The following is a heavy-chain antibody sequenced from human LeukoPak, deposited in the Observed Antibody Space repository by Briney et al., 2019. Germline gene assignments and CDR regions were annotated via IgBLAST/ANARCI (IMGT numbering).Heavy chain of an antibody. V-gene: IGHV4-39*01. D-gene: IGHD3-3*01. CDR3: ARAHYDFWSGLKRMGYYFDY. Sequence: SETLSLTCTVSGGSISSSSYYWGWIRQPPGKGLEWIGSIYYSGSTYYNPSLKSRVTISVDTSKNQFSLKLSSVTAADTAVYYCARAHYDFWSGLKRMGYYFDYWGQGTLVTVSS. CDR1: GGSISSSSYY. CDR2: IYYSGST. J-gene: IGHJ4*02.